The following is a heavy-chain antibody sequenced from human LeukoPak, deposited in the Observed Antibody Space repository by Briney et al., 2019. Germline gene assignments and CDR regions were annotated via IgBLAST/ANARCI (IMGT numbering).Heavy chain of an antibody. CDR2: IYYSGST. Sequence: SETLSLTCTVSGGSISSYYWSWIRQPPGKGLEWIGYIYYSGSTNYNPSLESRVTISVDTSKNQFSLKLSSVTAADTAVYYCARERMGVLDYWGQGTLVTVSS. D-gene: IGHD1-26*01. J-gene: IGHJ4*02. V-gene: IGHV4-59*01. CDR3: ARERMGVLDY. CDR1: GGSISSYY.